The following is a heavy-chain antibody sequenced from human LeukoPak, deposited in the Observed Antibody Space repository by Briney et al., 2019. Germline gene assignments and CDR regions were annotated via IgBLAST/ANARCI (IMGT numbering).Heavy chain of an antibody. CDR2: INHSGST. J-gene: IGHJ6*03. CDR1: SGSFSADY. D-gene: IGHD3-22*01. Sequence: SETLSLTCAVYSGSFSADYWTWIRQPPGKGLEWIGEINHSGSTDYNPSLKSRAAISVDTSKKQFSLRLSSVTAADTAVYYCARGWVPYYFDSRTDPRDYYMDVWGKGTTVTVSS. CDR3: ARGWVPYYFDSRTDPRDYYMDV. V-gene: IGHV4-34*01.